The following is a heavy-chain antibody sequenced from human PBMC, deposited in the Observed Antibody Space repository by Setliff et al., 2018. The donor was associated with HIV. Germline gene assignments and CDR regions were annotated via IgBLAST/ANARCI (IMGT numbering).Heavy chain of an antibody. CDR3: ARGRVFCDGDSCYNFDY. CDR1: GDSITSGSFF. V-gene: IGHV4-31*01. J-gene: IGHJ4*02. CDR2: IYFSGSA. Sequence: SETLSLTCTVSGDSITSGSFFWSWIRQSPGKGLEWIGYIYFSGSATHNPTLKSPVSISVDTSKNQFYLTITSVTAADTAVYYCARGRVFCDGDSCYNFDYWGRGILVTVSS. D-gene: IGHD2-21*02.